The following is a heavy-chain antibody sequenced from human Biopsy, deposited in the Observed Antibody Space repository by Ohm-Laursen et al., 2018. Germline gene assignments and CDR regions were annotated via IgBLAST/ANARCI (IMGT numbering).Heavy chain of an antibody. V-gene: IGHV3-53*01. CDR3: QGGHLPPGQFYGVDA. CDR2: LHDRGVT. J-gene: IGHJ6*02. CDR1: GITVNDHY. Sequence: SLRLSCAAPGITVNDHYMSWVRQAPGKGLEWVSSLHDRGVTYYADSVKGRFTISGDNSKNTLYLQMNGLRAEDTAVYFCQGGHLPPGQFYGVDAWGQGTTVTVSS. D-gene: IGHD3-16*01.